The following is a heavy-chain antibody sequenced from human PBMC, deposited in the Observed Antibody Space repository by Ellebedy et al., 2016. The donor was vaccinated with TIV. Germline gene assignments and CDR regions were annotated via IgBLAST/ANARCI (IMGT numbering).Heavy chain of an antibody. CDR1: GFTFSSYA. V-gene: IGHV3-23*01. Sequence: GESLKISCAASGFTFSSYAMSWVRQAPGKGLEWVSGISGNGGSTYYADSVKGRFTISRDNSKNTLYLQMNSLRAEDTAVYYCAKGGIMIVRGYGMDVWGQGTTVTVSS. CDR2: ISGNGGST. CDR3: AKGGIMIVRGYGMDV. D-gene: IGHD3-22*01. J-gene: IGHJ6*02.